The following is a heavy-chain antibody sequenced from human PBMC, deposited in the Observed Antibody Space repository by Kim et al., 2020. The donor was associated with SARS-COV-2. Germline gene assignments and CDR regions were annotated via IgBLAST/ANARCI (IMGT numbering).Heavy chain of an antibody. CDR2: INPNSGGT. D-gene: IGHD3-3*01. J-gene: IGHJ6*02. CDR3: ARDSGTYYDFWSGYSGYGMVV. CDR1: GYTFTGYY. Sequence: ASVKVSCKASGYTFTGYYMHWVRQAPGQGLEWMGWINPNSGGTNYAQKFQGRVTMTRDTSISTSYMELSRLRSDDTAVYYCARDSGTYYDFWSGYSGYGMVVWGRGTTVTVSS. V-gene: IGHV1-2*02.